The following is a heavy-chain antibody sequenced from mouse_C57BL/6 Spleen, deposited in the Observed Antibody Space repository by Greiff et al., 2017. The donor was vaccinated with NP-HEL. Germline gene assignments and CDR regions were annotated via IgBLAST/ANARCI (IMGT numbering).Heavy chain of an antibody. CDR1: GFTFSDYG. V-gene: IGHV5-17*01. Sequence: EVQVVESGGGLVKPGGSLKLSCAASGFTFSDYGMHWVRQAPEKGLEWVAYISSGSSTIYYADTVKGRFTLSRDNAKITLFLQMTSLRSEDTAMYYCARRTGNWYFDVWGTGTTVTVSS. D-gene: IGHD4-1*01. CDR2: ISSGSSTI. J-gene: IGHJ1*03. CDR3: ARRTGNWYFDV.